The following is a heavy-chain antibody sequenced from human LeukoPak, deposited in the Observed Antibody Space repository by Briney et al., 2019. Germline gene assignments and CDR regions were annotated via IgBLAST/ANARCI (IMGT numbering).Heavy chain of an antibody. CDR3: AKLGATWFYFDY. Sequence: SETLSLTCGVSDYSINSGHHWAWIRQPPGNGLEWIGYIYYSGSTNYNPSLKSRVTISVDTSKNQFSLKLTSVTAADTAVYYCAKLGATWFYFDYWSQGTLVTVSS. V-gene: IGHV4-38-2*01. CDR2: IYYSGST. D-gene: IGHD1-26*01. CDR1: DYSINSGHH. J-gene: IGHJ4*02.